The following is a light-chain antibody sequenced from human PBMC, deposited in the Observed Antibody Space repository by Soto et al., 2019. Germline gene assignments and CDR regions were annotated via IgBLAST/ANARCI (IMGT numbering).Light chain of an antibody. CDR3: QQYGSSPPYT. CDR1: QRVSGNY. J-gene: IGKJ2*01. V-gene: IGKV3-20*01. CDR2: GSS. Sequence: IVLTQSPGTLSLSPGERATLSCSARQRVSGNYLAWYQQKPGQSPRLLIYGSSDRSTGIPDRFSGSGAGTDFTLTITRVEPEDCAVYYCQQYGSSPPYTFGQGTKLEIK.